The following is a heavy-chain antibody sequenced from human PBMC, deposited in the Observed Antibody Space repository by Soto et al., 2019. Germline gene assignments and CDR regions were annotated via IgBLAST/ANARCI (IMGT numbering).Heavy chain of an antibody. CDR3: ARGNDRDV. Sequence: QGQLQQSGPGLVKPSQTLSLTCAISGDSVSSDITSWNWIRQSPSRGLEWLGRTYYRSKWFHDYAASVKSRITINPDTSKNQFSLELNAMTPEDTAVYYCARGNDRDVWGQGTVVTVSS. CDR1: GDSVSSDITS. CDR2: TYYRSKWFH. V-gene: IGHV6-1*01. J-gene: IGHJ3*01. D-gene: IGHD3-16*02.